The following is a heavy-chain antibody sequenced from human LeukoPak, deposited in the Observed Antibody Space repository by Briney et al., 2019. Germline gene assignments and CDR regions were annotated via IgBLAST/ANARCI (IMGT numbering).Heavy chain of an antibody. D-gene: IGHD5-18*01. CDR1: GFTLSSYT. V-gene: IGHV3-21*01. J-gene: IGHJ3*02. Sequence: GGSLRLSCAVSGFTLSSYTMNWVRQAPGKGLEWVSFISSSSSYIYYADSVKGRFTISRDNAENSLYLQMNSLRVEDTAVYYCARGPHLALDTDDAFDIWGQGTMVTVSS. CDR2: ISSSSSYI. CDR3: ARGPHLALDTDDAFDI.